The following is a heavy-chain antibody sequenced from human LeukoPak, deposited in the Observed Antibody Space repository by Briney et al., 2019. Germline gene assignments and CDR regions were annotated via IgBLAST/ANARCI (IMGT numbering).Heavy chain of an antibody. D-gene: IGHD5-18*01. CDR1: GFTLSSYT. V-gene: IGHV3-21*01. J-gene: IGHJ3*02. Sequence: GGSLRLSCAVSGFTLSSYTMNWVRQAPGKGLEWVSFISSSSSYIYYADSVKGRFTISRDNAENSLYLQMNSLRVEDTAVYYCARGPHLALDTDDAFDIWGQGTMVTVSS. CDR2: ISSSSSYI. CDR3: ARGPHLALDTDDAFDI.